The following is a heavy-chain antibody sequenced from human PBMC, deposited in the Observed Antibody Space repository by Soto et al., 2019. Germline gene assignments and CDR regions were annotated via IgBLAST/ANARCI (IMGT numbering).Heavy chain of an antibody. CDR3: ARRSSGWYFDY. V-gene: IGHV3-23*01. D-gene: IGHD6-19*01. CDR1: GSTFSSYA. CDR2: ISGSGGST. Sequence: EVQLLESGGGLVQPGGSLRLSCAASGSTFSSYAINWVRQAPGKGLEWVSVISGSGGSTYNADSVKGRFTISRDNSKNTLYLQMNSLRAEDTAVYYCARRSSGWYFDYWGQGTLVTVSS. J-gene: IGHJ4*02.